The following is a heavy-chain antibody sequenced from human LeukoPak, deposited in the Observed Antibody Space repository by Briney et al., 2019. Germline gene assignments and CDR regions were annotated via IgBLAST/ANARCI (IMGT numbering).Heavy chain of an antibody. CDR3: ARLDYYDSSGFDI. CDR2: IYYSGST. V-gene: IGHV4-59*01. D-gene: IGHD3-22*01. Sequence: SESLSLTCTVSGGSISSYYWSWIRQPPGKGLEWIGYIYYSGSTNYNPSLKSRVTISVDTSKNQFSLKLSSVTAADTAVYYCARLDYYDSSGFDIWGQGTMVTVSS. CDR1: GGSISSYY. J-gene: IGHJ3*02.